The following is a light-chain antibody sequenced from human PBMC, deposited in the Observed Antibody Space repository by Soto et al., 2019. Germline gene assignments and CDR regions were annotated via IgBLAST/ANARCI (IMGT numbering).Light chain of an antibody. CDR2: DAS. CDR3: QQRLNWPPS. Sequence: EIFLTQSPDTLSLSPGERATLTCRASQSVTNYIAWYQQRPGQAPRLLIYDASTRATGVPARFSGSRSGTDFTLTISDLEPADFGLYYCQQRLNWPPSFGQGTKGEIK. J-gene: IGKJ1*01. CDR1: QSVTNY. V-gene: IGKV3-11*01.